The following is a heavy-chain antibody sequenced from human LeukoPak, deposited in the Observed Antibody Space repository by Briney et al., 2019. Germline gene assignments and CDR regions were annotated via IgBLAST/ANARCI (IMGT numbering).Heavy chain of an antibody. CDR1: GGPLSGYY. CDR3: ASLRYSSGWYPVVY. J-gene: IGHJ4*02. D-gene: IGHD6-19*01. Sequence: SETLSLTCAVYGGPLSGYYWSWIRQPPGKGLEWIGEINHSGSTNYNPSLKSRVTISVDTSKNQFSLKLSSVTAADTALYYCASLRYSSGWYPVVYWGQGTLVTVSS. CDR2: INHSGST. V-gene: IGHV4-34*01.